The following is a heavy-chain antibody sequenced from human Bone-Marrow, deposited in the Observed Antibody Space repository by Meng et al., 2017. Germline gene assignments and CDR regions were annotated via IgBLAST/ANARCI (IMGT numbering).Heavy chain of an antibody. Sequence: GGSLRLSCTASGFTFGDYAMSWFRQAPGKGLEWVGFIRSKAYGGTTEYAASVKGRFTISRDDSKNTAYLQMNSLRAEDTAVYYCARDRTTVTPPYCWFDPWGQGTLVTVSS. CDR2: IRSKAYGGTT. CDR3: ARDRTTVTPPYCWFDP. D-gene: IGHD4-11*01. V-gene: IGHV3-49*03. CDR1: GFTFGDYA. J-gene: IGHJ5*02.